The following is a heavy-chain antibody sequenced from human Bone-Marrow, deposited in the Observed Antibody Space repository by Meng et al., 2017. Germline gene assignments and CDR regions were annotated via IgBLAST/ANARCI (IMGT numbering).Heavy chain of an antibody. V-gene: IGHV1-2*06. J-gene: IGHJ4*02. D-gene: IGHD6-13*01. CDR3: ARDEDISAAGKLFGDY. Sequence: VEAGAGGKSAGASVEVSRKPSGYNCPGYCLHWVGRAPGQGPGWMGRIDPKSGDTHYAQRFQGRVTMTGDTSISTAYMELSGLRSDDTAMYYCARDEDISAAGKLFGDYWGQGTLVTVSS. CDR2: IDPKSGDT. CDR1: GYNCPGYC.